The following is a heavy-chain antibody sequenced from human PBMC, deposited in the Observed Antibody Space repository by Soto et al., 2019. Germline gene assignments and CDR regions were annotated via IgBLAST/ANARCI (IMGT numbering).Heavy chain of an antibody. CDR3: ARGHTDMEYYYYYGMDV. CDR2: ISYSGST. V-gene: IGHV4-59*01. Sequence: AETLSLTCSASGGSISSSFWSWIRQPPGKELEWIGYISYSGSTTYNPSLKSRITLSVDTSKNQFSLGVASVTAADTAVYYCARGHTDMEYYYYYGMDVWGQGTTVTVSS. CDR1: GGSISSSF. D-gene: IGHD5-18*01. J-gene: IGHJ6*02.